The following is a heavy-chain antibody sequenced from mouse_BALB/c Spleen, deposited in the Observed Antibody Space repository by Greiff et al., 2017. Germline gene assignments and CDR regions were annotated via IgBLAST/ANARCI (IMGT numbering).Heavy chain of an antibody. CDR1: GFTFSNYW. CDR3: TRGGYDWYFDV. CDR2: IRLKSNNYAT. Sequence: VQLKESGGGLVQPGGSMKLSCVASGFTFSNYWMNWVRQSPEKGLEWVAEIRLKSNNYATHYAESVKGRFTISRDDSKSSVYLQMNNLRAEDTGIYYCTRGGYDWYFDVWGAGTTVTVSS. V-gene: IGHV6-6*02. D-gene: IGHD2-2*01. J-gene: IGHJ1*01.